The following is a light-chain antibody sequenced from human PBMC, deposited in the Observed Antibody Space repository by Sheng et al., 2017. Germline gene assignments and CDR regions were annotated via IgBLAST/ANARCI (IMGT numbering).Light chain of an antibody. CDR2: DAS. CDR3: QQRSNWPPYT. J-gene: IGKJ2*01. Sequence: EIVLTQSPATLSLSPGERATLSCRASQSVISNLAWYQQKRGQAPRLLIYDASNRATGIPARFSGSGSGTDFTLTISSLEPEDFAVYYCQQRSNWPPYTFGQGTKLEI. V-gene: IGKV3-11*01. CDR1: QSVISN.